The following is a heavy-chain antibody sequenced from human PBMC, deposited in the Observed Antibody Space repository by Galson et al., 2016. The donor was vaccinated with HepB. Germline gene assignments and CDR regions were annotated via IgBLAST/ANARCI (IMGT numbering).Heavy chain of an antibody. CDR2: INPSGGST. V-gene: IGHV1-46*01. Sequence: VKVSCKASGDTFTSYYMHWLRQAPGQGLEWMGIINPSGGSTNYAQKFQGRVTMTRDTSTSTVYMELSSLRSEDTAVYYCARDTFPHLTKEPGIVGATLERYYYYYLDVGGKGTTVTVSS. CDR3: ARDTFPHLTKEPGIVGATLERYYYYYLDV. D-gene: IGHD1-26*01. J-gene: IGHJ6*03. CDR1: GDTFTSYY.